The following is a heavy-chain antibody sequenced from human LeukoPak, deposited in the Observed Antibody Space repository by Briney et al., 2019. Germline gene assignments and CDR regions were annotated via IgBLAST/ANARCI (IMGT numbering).Heavy chain of an antibody. V-gene: IGHV1-69*04. Sequence: PAASVKVSCKASGGTFSSYAISWVRQAPGQGLEWMGRIIPILGIANYAQKFQGRVTITADKSTSTAYMELSSLRSEDTAVYYCARVPSEYYDSSGYYFWWGQGTLVTVSS. CDR2: IIPILGIA. J-gene: IGHJ4*02. CDR3: ARVPSEYYDSSGYYFW. D-gene: IGHD3-22*01. CDR1: GGTFSSYA.